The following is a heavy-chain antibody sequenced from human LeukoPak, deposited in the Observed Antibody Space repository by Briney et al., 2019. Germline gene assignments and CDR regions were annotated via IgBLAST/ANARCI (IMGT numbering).Heavy chain of an antibody. J-gene: IGHJ4*02. CDR2: INPNSGGT. D-gene: IGHD6-13*01. Sequence: ASVKVSCKASEYTFTGFYMHWVRQAPGQGLEWMGRINPNSGGTTYVQNFQGRVTMTTDTSITTAYMELSRLRSDDTAVYYCARGYSSWLDYWGQGTLVTVSS. V-gene: IGHV1-2*06. CDR1: EYTFTGFY. CDR3: ARGYSSWLDY.